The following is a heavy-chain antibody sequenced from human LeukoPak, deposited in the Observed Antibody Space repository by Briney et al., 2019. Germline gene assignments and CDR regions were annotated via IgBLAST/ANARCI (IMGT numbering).Heavy chain of an antibody. CDR3: AKDAQRGFDYSNSLEY. D-gene: IGHD4-11*01. Sequence: PGGSLRLSCAASGFIFNHHAMHWVRQAPGKGLQWVAVIWSDKSNRFYAGSVRGRFTISRDDSRKTVYLQMERLTAEDTAIYYCAKDAQRGFDYSNSLEYWGQGALVTVAS. CDR2: IWSDKSNR. CDR1: GFIFNHHA. J-gene: IGHJ4*02. V-gene: IGHV3-33*06.